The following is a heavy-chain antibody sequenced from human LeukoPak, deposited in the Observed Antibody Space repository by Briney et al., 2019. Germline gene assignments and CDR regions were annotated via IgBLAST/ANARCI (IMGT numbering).Heavy chain of an antibody. D-gene: IGHD3-3*01. CDR3: ARGCNDFWSGYYSDY. CDR1: GGSVSSGSYY. Sequence: SQTLSLTCTVSGGSVSSGSYYWSWIRQPAGKGLERIGRIYTSGSTNYNPSLKSRVTISVDTSKNQFSLKLSSVTAADTAVYYCARGCNDFWSGYYSDYWGQGTLVTVSS. CDR2: IYTSGST. J-gene: IGHJ4*02. V-gene: IGHV4-61*02.